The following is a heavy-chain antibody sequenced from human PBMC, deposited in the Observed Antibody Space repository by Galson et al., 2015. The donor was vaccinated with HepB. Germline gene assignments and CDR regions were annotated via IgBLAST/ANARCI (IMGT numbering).Heavy chain of an antibody. D-gene: IGHD5-12*01. CDR3: AKGSGGYSGYDYYFEY. V-gene: IGHV3-23*01. CDR1: GFTFNNYA. CDR2: LSGSSDST. J-gene: IGHJ4*02. Sequence: SLRLSCAASGFTFNNYAMSWVRQAPGKGLEWVSALSGSSDSTYYADSVKGRFTISRDNSKNTLYLQMNSLRAEDTAVYFCAKGSGGYSGYDYYFEYWGPGTLVTVSS.